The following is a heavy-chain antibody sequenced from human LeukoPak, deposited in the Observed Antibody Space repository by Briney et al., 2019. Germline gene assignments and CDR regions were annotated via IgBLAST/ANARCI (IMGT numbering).Heavy chain of an antibody. V-gene: IGHV3-21*01. J-gene: IGHJ4*02. CDR3: ARDAGITGTTDLDY. Sequence: GGSLRLSCSASGFTFSIYSMNWVRQAPGKGLEWVSSISSSSSYIYYADSVKGRFTISRDNAKNSLYLQMNSLRAEDTAVYYCARDAGITGTTDLDYWGQGTLVTVSS. CDR1: GFTFSIYS. CDR2: ISSSSSYI. D-gene: IGHD1-7*01.